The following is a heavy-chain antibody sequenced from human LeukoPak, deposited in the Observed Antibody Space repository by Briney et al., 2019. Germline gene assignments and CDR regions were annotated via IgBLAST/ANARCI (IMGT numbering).Heavy chain of an antibody. CDR2: IYPGDSDT. CDR3: ARRGSSHDAFDI. J-gene: IGHJ3*02. CDR1: GYNFKTYW. Sequence: GESLKISCKASGYNFKTYWIGWVRQMPGKGPEWMGVIYPGDSDTRYSPSFQGQVTISVDKSITTAYLQWRSLEASDTAMYYCARRGSSHDAFDIWGQGTMVTVSS. D-gene: IGHD6-13*01. V-gene: IGHV5-51*01.